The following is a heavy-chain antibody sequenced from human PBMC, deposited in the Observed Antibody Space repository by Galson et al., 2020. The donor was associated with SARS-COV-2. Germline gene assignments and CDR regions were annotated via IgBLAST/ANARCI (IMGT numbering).Heavy chain of an antibody. CDR1: GGSFSGYF. CDR3: ARGLDGTGRFNGWDY. Sequence: SDTLSLTCAVYGGSFSGYFWSWIRQPPGKGPEWIGEVNHSGRTNYNPSLKSRVTRSVDTSKNQFYLKLSSVTAADTVVYYCARGLDGTGRFNGWDYWGQGTLVTVSS. V-gene: IGHV4-34*01. D-gene: IGHD2-8*02. CDR2: VNHSGRT. J-gene: IGHJ4*02.